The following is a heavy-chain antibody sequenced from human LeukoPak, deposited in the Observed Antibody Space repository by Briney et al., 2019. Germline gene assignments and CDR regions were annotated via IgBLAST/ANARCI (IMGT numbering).Heavy chain of an antibody. CDR2: ISYDGSNK. CDR1: RFTFSGYV. D-gene: IGHD6-13*01. V-gene: IGHV3-30*18. J-gene: IGHJ4*02. CDR3: AKDAAAAGTRLDY. Sequence: VRSLRLSCAASRFTFSGYVMHCVRQAPRKGLEWVAVISYDGSNKYSAASVKGRFTISTDQCKNTLYLQMISLRAEDSAVYYCAKDAAAAGTRLDYCGQGSLVTVSS.